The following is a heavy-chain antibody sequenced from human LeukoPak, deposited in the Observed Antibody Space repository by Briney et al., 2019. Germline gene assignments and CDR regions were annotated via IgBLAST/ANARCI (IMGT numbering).Heavy chain of an antibody. Sequence: PGGSLRLSCAASGFTFSTYAMNWVRQAPGKGLEWVGRIKSKTDGGTTDYAAPVKGRFTISRDDSKNTLYLQMNSLKTEDTAVYYCTTEGLEYYYDSSGYYLSYRVPIDYWGQGTLVTVSS. CDR3: TTEGLEYYYDSSGYYLSYRVPIDY. J-gene: IGHJ4*02. V-gene: IGHV3-15*01. CDR1: GFTFSTYA. CDR2: IKSKTDGGTT. D-gene: IGHD3-22*01.